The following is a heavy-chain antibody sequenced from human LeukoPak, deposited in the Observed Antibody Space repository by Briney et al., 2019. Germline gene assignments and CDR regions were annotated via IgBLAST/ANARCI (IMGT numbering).Heavy chain of an antibody. CDR3: ARGAVVVINSYWYFDL. CDR2: IYTSGST. D-gene: IGHD3-22*01. J-gene: IGHJ2*01. CDR1: GGSISSYY. Sequence: SETLSLTCTVSGGSISSYYWSWIRQPAGKGLEWIGRIYTSGSTNYNHSLKSRVTMSVDTSKNQFSLKLSSVTAADTAVYYCARGAVVVINSYWYFDLWGRGTLVTVSS. V-gene: IGHV4-4*07.